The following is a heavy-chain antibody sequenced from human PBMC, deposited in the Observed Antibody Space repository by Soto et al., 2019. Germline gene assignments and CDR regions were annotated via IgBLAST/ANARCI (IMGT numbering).Heavy chain of an antibody. CDR2: ISYDGSNK. D-gene: IGHD4-17*01. CDR3: AKDYGDSALDY. J-gene: IGHJ4*02. V-gene: IGHV3-30*18. Sequence: QVQLVESGGGVVQPGRSLRLSCAASGFTFSSYGMHWVRQAPGKGLEWVAVISYDGSNKYYADSVKSRFTISRDNSKNTLYLQMNSLRAEDTAVYYCAKDYGDSALDYWGQGTLVTVSS. CDR1: GFTFSSYG.